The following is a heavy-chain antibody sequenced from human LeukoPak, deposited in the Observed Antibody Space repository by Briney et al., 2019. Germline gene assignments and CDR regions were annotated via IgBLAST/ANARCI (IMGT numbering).Heavy chain of an antibody. CDR1: GVSITSGNYY. V-gene: IGHV4-4*02. Sequence: SETLSLTCTVSGVSITSGNYYWSWVRQPPGKGLEWIGEIYHSGSTNYNPSLKSRVTISVDKSKNQFSLKLSSVTAADTAVYYCARDPVAGTRWFDPWGQGTLVTVSS. CDR2: IYHSGST. D-gene: IGHD6-19*01. J-gene: IGHJ5*02. CDR3: ARDPVAGTRWFDP.